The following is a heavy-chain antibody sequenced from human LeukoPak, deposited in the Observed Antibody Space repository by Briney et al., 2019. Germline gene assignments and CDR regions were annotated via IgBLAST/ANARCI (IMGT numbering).Heavy chain of an antibody. CDR1: GGSISSSSYY. CDR2: ISGSAGST. J-gene: IGHJ4*02. CDR3: AKDPGIAAAATGY. D-gene: IGHD6-13*01. Sequence: ETLSLTCTVSGGSISSSSYYWGWIRQPPGKGLEWVSAISGSAGSTYYADSVKGRFTISRDNSKNTLYLQMNSLRAEDTAVYYCAKDPGIAAAATGYWGQGTLVTVSS. V-gene: IGHV3-23*01.